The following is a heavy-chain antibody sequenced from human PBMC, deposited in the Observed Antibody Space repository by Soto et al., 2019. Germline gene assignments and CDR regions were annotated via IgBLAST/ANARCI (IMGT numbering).Heavy chain of an antibody. J-gene: IGHJ4*02. V-gene: IGHV3-30*03. Sequence: PGGSLRLSCAASGFTFTSHAMHWVRQTPGKGLEWVAAISYDEIDKKYASSVKGRFTVSRDNVKNTLSLQMNSLRSEDTAVYYCARAFDDSSGYYLDYWGQGTLVTV. CDR3: ARAFDDSSGYYLDY. D-gene: IGHD3-22*01. CDR1: GFTFTSHA. CDR2: ISYDEIDK.